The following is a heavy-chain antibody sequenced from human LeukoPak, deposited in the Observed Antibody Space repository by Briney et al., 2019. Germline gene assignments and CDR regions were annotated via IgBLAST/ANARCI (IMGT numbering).Heavy chain of an antibody. Sequence: PGGSLRLSCAASGFTFSSYAMHWVRQAPGKGLEWVAVISYDGSNKYYADSVKGRFTISRDNSKNTLYLQMNSLRAEDTAVYYCARLPGRYFDWLWSGYWGQGTLVTVSS. CDR1: GFTFSSYA. D-gene: IGHD3-9*01. CDR2: ISYDGSNK. V-gene: IGHV3-30-3*01. J-gene: IGHJ4*02. CDR3: ARLPGRYFDWLWSGY.